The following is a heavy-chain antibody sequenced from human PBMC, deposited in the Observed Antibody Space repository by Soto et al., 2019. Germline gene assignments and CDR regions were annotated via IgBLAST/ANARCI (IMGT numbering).Heavy chain of an antibody. J-gene: IGHJ5*02. CDR1: GFTFGDYA. D-gene: IGHD3-22*01. CDR2: IRSKAYGGTT. Sequence: GGSLRLSCTASGFTFGDYAMSWFRQAPGKGLEWVGFIRSKAYGGTTEYAASVKGRFTISRDDSKSIAYLQMNSLKTEDTAVYYCTRSSTMIVTTHWFDPWGQGTLVTVSS. V-gene: IGHV3-49*03. CDR3: TRSSTMIVTTHWFDP.